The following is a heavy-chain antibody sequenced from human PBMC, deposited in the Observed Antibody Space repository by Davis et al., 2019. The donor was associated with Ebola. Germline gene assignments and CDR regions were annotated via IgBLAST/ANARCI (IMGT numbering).Heavy chain of an antibody. Sequence: SVKVSCKASGGTFSSYAISWVRQAPGQGLEWMGGIIPIFGTANYAQKFQGRVTITADESTSTAYMELRSLRSDDTAVYYCARGGIGYCSSTSCTYYYYGMDVWGQGTTVTVPS. V-gene: IGHV1-69*13. CDR2: IIPIFGTA. J-gene: IGHJ6*02. CDR3: ARGGIGYCSSTSCTYYYYGMDV. D-gene: IGHD2-2*01. CDR1: GGTFSSYA.